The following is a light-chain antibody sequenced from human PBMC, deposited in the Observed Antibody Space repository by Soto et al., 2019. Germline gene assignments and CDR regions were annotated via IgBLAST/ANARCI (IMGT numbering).Light chain of an antibody. CDR2: DNN. CDR1: NSNIGSNT. J-gene: IGLJ7*01. V-gene: IGLV1-44*01. Sequence: QSMLTQPPSASGTPGQRVTISCSGSNSNIGSNTVNWYQQLPGTAPKLLIYDNNKRPSGVPGRFSDSKSGTSASLAISGLQSEDEADYYCASWDDRLNGVIFGGGTQLTVL. CDR3: ASWDDRLNGVI.